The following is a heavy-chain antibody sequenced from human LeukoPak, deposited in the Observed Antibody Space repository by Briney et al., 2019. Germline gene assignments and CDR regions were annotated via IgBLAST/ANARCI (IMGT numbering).Heavy chain of an antibody. CDR1: GYTFTGHY. D-gene: IGHD5-12*01. V-gene: IGHV1-2*02. Sequence: ASVKVSCXASGYTFTGHYMHWVRQAPRQGLEWMGWIYPKSGGTNYAQKFQSRVTMTRDTSITTAFMELNILKSDDTAVYYCVRDGYSGGAFDIWGQGTMVTVSS. CDR3: VRDGYSGGAFDI. J-gene: IGHJ3*02. CDR2: IYPKSGGT.